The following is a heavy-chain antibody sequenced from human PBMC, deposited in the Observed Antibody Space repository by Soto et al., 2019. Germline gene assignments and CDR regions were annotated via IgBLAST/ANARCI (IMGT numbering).Heavy chain of an antibody. Sequence: QVQLVESGGGVVQPGRSLRLSCAASGFTFSSYAMHWVRQAPGKGLEWVAVISYDGSNKYYADSVKGRFTISRDNSKNTLYLQMYSLRAEDTAVYYCARERGYYDSSGYYLDYWGQGTLVTVSS. CDR1: GFTFSSYA. D-gene: IGHD3-22*01. CDR3: ARERGYYDSSGYYLDY. J-gene: IGHJ4*02. V-gene: IGHV3-30-3*01. CDR2: ISYDGSNK.